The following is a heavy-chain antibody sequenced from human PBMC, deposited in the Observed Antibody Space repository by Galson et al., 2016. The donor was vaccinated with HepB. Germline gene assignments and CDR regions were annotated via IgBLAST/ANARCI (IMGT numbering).Heavy chain of an antibody. CDR1: GGSFSHG. CDR2: VIPMFRTP. CDR3: AREGPLLRYSDV. D-gene: IGHD5-18*01. J-gene: IGHJ2*01. V-gene: IGHV1-69*13. Sequence: SVKVSCKASGGSFSHGVNWVRQAPGQGLEWMGGVIPMFRTPNYAHKFQGRLTITADESTNTAYLELNSLSSEDTAVYYCAREGPLLRYSDVWGRGALVTVSS.